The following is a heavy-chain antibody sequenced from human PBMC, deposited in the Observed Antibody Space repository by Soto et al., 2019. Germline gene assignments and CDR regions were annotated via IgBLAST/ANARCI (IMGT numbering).Heavy chain of an antibody. CDR3: ARDPDTDRYYYYGMDV. CDR2: IIPIFGTA. J-gene: IGHJ6*02. Sequence: SVKVSCKASGGTFSSYAISWVRQAPVQGLDCMGGIIPIFGTANYAQKFQGRVTITADKSTSTAYMELSSLRSEDTAVYYCARDPDTDRYYYYGMDVWGQWTTVTVS. V-gene: IGHV1-69*06. CDR1: GGTFSSYA. D-gene: IGHD5-18*01.